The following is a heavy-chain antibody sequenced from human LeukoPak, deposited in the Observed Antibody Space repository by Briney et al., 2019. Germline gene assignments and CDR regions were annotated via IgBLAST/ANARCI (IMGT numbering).Heavy chain of an antibody. CDR2: ISAYNGNT. Sequence: GASVKVSCKASGYTFTSYAMNWVRQAPGQGLEWMGWISAYNGNTNYAQKLQGRVTMTTDTSTSTAYMELRSLRSDDTAVYYCARDEYYYDSSGYSLFDYWGQGTLVTVSS. CDR1: GYTFTSYA. J-gene: IGHJ4*02. D-gene: IGHD3-22*01. CDR3: ARDEYYYDSSGYSLFDY. V-gene: IGHV1-18*01.